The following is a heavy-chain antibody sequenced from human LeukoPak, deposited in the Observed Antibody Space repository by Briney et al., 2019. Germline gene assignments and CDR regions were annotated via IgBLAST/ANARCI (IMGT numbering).Heavy chain of an antibody. CDR1: GDSLSSSGDA. Sequence: SQTLSLTCVISGDSLSSSGDAWNWVRQSPSGRLEWLGRTYQRSKWSSDCALSVRSRITVDPDTSKNQFSLQLYSVTPEDTAVYYCARGKASAFDYWDQGTLVTVSS. D-gene: IGHD6-13*01. J-gene: IGHJ4*02. V-gene: IGHV6-1*01. CDR2: TYQRSKWSS. CDR3: ARGKASAFDY.